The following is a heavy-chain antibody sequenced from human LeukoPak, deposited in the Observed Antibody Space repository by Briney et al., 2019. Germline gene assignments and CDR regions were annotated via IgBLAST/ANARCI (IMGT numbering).Heavy chain of an antibody. CDR2: IHNGVHT. V-gene: IGHV4-59*01. Sequence: SETLSLTCTVPGASTSSYSWSWIRQPPGKGLEWIGEIHNGVHTNYNPSLKSRVTISGDTSKNQFSLKLPSVTAADTAIYYCAATIKRDYGDTNLDYWGQGTLVTVSS. J-gene: IGHJ4*02. CDR1: GASTSSYS. CDR3: AATIKRDYGDTNLDY. D-gene: IGHD4/OR15-4a*01.